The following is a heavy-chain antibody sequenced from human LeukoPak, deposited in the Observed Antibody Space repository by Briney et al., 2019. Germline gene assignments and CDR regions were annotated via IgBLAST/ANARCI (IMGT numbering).Heavy chain of an antibody. CDR3: ARDPYSATYGNTYYYYMDV. J-gene: IGHJ6*03. D-gene: IGHD1-26*01. V-gene: IGHV3-21*01. CDR2: ITSSSSYI. CDR1: GFTFSTYN. Sequence: GGSLRLCCAASGFTFSTYNMNWVRQAPGKGLEWVSSITSSSSYIYYADSVKGRFTISRDNARNSLYLQMNSLRVEDTAVYYCARDPYSATYGNTYYYYMDVWGKGTTVTISS.